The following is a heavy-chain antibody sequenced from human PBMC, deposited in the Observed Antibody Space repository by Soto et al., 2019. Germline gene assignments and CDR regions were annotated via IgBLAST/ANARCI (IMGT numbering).Heavy chain of an antibody. V-gene: IGHV3-30*18. CDR1: GFSLSNYA. CDR3: AKAGEVLRLAVFAYLDS. J-gene: IGHJ4*02. D-gene: IGHD1-1*01. Sequence: PGGSLRLSCEVSGFSLSNYAIHWVRQAPGKGLEWVAVTSNDGKKFSYADSVRGRFTVSRDNPKNTVSLEMNSLRSDDTGIYFCAKAGEVLRLAVFAYLDSWGQGVPVTVSS. CDR2: TSNDGKKF.